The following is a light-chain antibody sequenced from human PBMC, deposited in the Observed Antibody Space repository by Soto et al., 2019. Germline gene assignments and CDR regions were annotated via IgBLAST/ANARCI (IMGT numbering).Light chain of an antibody. Sequence: DIQMTQSPSTLSASVGDRVIITCRASQSINNWLAWYQQKPGKAPKVLIYQASSLETGAPSRFSGSGSGTEFPLTISSLHPDDFATYYCQQYSRHWTFGQGTKVEI. CDR1: QSINNW. J-gene: IGKJ1*01. CDR2: QAS. CDR3: QQYSRHWT. V-gene: IGKV1-5*03.